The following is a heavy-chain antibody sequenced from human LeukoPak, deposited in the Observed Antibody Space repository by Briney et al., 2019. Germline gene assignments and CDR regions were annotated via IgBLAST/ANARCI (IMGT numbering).Heavy chain of an antibody. J-gene: IGHJ2*01. CDR1: GGTFSSYA. CDR3: ARVSGYSYGFGYFDL. CDR2: IIPIFGTA. D-gene: IGHD5-18*01. Sequence: SVKASCKASGGTFSSYAISWVRQAPGQGLEWMGGIIPIFGTANYAQKFQGRVTITADESTSTAYMELSSLRSEDTAVYYCARVSGYSYGFGYFDLWGRGTLVTVSS. V-gene: IGHV1-69*13.